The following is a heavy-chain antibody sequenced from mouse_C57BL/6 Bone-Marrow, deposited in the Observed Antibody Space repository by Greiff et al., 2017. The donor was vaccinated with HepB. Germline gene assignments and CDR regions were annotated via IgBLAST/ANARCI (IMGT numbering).Heavy chain of an antibody. CDR3: ARRGGFGYFDY. CDR1: GYTFTSYW. Sequence: QVQLQQPGAELVRPGPSVKLSCKASGYTFTSYWMHWVKQRPGQGLEWIGVIDPSDSYTNYNQKFKGKATLTVDTSSSTAYMQLSSLTSEDSAVYYCARRGGFGYFDYWGQGTTLTVSS. J-gene: IGHJ2*01. V-gene: IGHV1-59*01. CDR2: IDPSDSYT.